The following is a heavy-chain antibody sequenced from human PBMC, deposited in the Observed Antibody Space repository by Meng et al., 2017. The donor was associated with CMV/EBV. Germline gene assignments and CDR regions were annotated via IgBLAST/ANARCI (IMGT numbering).Heavy chain of an antibody. CDR1: GGSISSSSYY. J-gene: IGHJ4*02. D-gene: IGHD3-3*01. CDR2: INCSGRT. Sequence: GSLRLSCTVSGGSISSSSYYWGWIRQPPRKGLEWIGSINCSGRTYYNPSLKSRVTISVDTPKNQVSLKLSSVTAADTAVYYCARSYEFWSGYYFDYWGQGTLVTVSS. CDR3: ARSYEFWSGYYFDY. V-gene: IGHV4-39*01.